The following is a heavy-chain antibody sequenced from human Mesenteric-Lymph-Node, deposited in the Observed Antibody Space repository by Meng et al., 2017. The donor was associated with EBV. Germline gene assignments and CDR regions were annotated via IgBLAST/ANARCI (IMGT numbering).Heavy chain of an antibody. Sequence: EVQLVESGGGLVQPGGSLSLSCAASGFTFSNYAMTWVRQAPGKGLEWVSSITGSGGTTYYADSVKGRFTISRDNSKNTLYMQMNSLRAEDTAVYYCGKSRGYYYGSGSYSSPWGQGTLVTVSS. V-gene: IGHV3-23*04. CDR1: GFTFSNYA. J-gene: IGHJ5*02. CDR2: ITGSGGTT. D-gene: IGHD3-10*01. CDR3: GKSRGYYYGSGSYSSP.